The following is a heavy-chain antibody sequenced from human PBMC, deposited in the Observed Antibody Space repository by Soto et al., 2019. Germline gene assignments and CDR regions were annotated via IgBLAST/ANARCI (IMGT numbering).Heavy chain of an antibody. V-gene: IGHV1-69*12. J-gene: IGHJ6*02. CDR3: ASHMGVTGTYEHYYGMDV. D-gene: IGHD1-7*01. Sequence: QVQLVQSGAEVKKPGSSVKVSCKASGGTFSSYAISWVRQAPGQGLEWMGGIIPIFGTANYAQKFQGRVTITADESTSTAYRELSSLRSEDTAVYYCASHMGVTGTYEHYYGMDVCGQGTTVTVSS. CDR1: GGTFSSYA. CDR2: IIPIFGTA.